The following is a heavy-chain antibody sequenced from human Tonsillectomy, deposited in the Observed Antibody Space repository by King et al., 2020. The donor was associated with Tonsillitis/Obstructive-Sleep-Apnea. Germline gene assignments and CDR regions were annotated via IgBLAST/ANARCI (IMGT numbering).Heavy chain of an antibody. D-gene: IGHD4-11*01. CDR1: GGSFSGYY. V-gene: IGHV4-34*01. CDR2: INHSGGT. J-gene: IGHJ5*02. CDR3: AREEDYSMELHGRAFGFDT. Sequence: VQLPQWGAGLLKPSETLSLTCAVYGGSFSGYYWTWIRQPPGKGLEWIGEINHSGGTNYNASLKSRVTISADRSKNQFSLRLSTVTAAETAVYYWAREEDYSMELHGRAFGFDTWGQGTLVTVSS.